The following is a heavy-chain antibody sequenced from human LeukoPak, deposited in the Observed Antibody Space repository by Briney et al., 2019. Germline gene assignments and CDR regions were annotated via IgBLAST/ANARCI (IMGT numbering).Heavy chain of an antibody. D-gene: IGHD3-22*01. J-gene: IGHJ4*02. CDR1: GFTFSSYS. Sequence: GGSLRLSCAASGFTFSSYSMNWVRQAPGKGLEWVSSISSSSSYIYYADSVKGRFTISRDNAKNSLYLQMNSLRAEDTAVYYCARETYYYDSSGYYDYWGQGTLVTVSS. CDR3: ARETYYYDSSGYYDY. CDR2: ISSSSSYI. V-gene: IGHV3-21*01.